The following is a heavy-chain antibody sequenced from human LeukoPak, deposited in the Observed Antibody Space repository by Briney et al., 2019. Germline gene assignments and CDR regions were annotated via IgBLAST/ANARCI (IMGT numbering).Heavy chain of an antibody. CDR2: ITSSGAAT. D-gene: IGHD3-22*01. V-gene: IGHV3-23*01. J-gene: IGHJ4*02. Sequence: HPGGSLRLPCAASGFTFSSYAMSWVRQAPGKGLEWVSSITSSGAATYYADSVKGRFTISRDNSDNTLYLQMNSLRAEDTAVYYCAKDRPNYYGSNGHYYKLNGDCWGQGTLVTVSS. CDR1: GFTFSSYA. CDR3: AKDRPNYYGSNGHYYKLNGDC.